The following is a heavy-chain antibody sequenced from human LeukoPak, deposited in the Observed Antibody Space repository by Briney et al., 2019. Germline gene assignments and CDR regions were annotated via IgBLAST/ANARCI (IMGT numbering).Heavy chain of an antibody. CDR2: IGTAGDT. J-gene: IGHJ4*02. CDR1: GFTFSSYD. Sequence: HPGGSLRLSCAASGFTFSSYDMHWVRQATGKGLEWVSAIGTAGDTYYPGSVKGRFTISRENAKNSLYLQMNSLRAGDTAVYYCARGFVGEAPGYWGQGTLVTVSS. V-gene: IGHV3-13*01. CDR3: ARGFVGEAPGY. D-gene: IGHD3-3*01.